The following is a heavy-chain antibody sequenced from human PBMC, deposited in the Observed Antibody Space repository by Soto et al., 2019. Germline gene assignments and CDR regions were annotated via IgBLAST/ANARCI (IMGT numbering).Heavy chain of an antibody. CDR3: AREYSNLHGMDV. D-gene: IGHD4-4*01. J-gene: IGHJ6*02. Sequence: GGSLRLSCAASGFTFSSYGMHWVRQAPGKGLEWVAVIWYDGSNKYYADSVKGRFTISRDNSKNTLYLQMNSLRAEDTAVYYCAREYSNLHGMDVWGQGTKVTVSS. V-gene: IGHV3-33*01. CDR2: IWYDGSNK. CDR1: GFTFSSYG.